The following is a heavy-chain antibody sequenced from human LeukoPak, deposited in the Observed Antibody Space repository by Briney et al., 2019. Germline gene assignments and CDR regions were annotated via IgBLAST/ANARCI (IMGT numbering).Heavy chain of an antibody. Sequence: GGSLRLSCAASGFTFRSYWMSWVRQAPGKGLEWLGHINQEASRTDHADSVKGRFTISRDNSRNLLYLHMSSLRAEDTAVYYCAKYLSRAFDSWGQGILVSVSS. CDR2: INQEASRT. CDR1: GFTFRSYW. CDR3: AKYLSRAFDS. V-gene: IGHV3-7*01. D-gene: IGHD2/OR15-2a*01. J-gene: IGHJ4*02.